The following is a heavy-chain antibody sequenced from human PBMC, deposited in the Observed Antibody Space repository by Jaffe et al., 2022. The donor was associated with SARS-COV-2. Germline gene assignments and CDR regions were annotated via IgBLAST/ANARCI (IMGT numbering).Heavy chain of an antibody. CDR1: GGSISSSSYY. CDR3: ARQGCSGGSCYSEGSWFDP. CDR2: IYYSGST. J-gene: IGHJ5*02. V-gene: IGHV4-39*01. Sequence: QLQLQESGPGLVKPSETLSLTCTVSGGSISSSSYYWGWIRQPPGKGLEWIGSIYYSGSTYYNPSLKSRVTISVDTSKNQFSLKLSSVTAADTAVYYCARQGCSGGSCYSEGSWFDPWGQGTLVTVSS. D-gene: IGHD2-15*01.